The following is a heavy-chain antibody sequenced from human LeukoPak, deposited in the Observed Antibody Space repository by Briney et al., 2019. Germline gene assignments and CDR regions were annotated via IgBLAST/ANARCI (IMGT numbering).Heavy chain of an antibody. CDR1: EFTFSSYA. Sequence: GASLRLSCAASEFTFSSYAMSWVRQAPGKGLEWVSAISGSGGSTYYADSVKGRFTISRDNSKNTLYLQMNSLRAEDTAVYYCAKQVASESPVNYWGQGTLVTVSS. D-gene: IGHD5-12*01. J-gene: IGHJ4*02. V-gene: IGHV3-23*01. CDR2: ISGSGGST. CDR3: AKQVASESPVNY.